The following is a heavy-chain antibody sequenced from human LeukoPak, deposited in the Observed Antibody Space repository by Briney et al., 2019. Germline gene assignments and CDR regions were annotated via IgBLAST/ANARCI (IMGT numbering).Heavy chain of an antibody. CDR2: INPSGGST. CDR1: GYTFTSYY. V-gene: IGHV1-46*01. CDR3: AREGPYCTNGVCYSPIDY. D-gene: IGHD2-8*01. Sequence: GASVKVSCTASGYTFTSYYMHWVRQAPGQGLEWMGIINPSGGSTSYAQKFQGRVTMTRDTSTSTVYMELSSLRSEDTAVYYCAREGPYCTNGVCYSPIDYWGQGTLVTVSS. J-gene: IGHJ4*02.